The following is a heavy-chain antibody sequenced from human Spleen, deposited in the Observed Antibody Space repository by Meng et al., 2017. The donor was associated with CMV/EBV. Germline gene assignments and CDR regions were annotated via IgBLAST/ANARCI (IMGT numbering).Heavy chain of an antibody. CDR2: IYSGGST. CDR1: GFTVSSNY. CDR3: ARDLGGVVAPYGMDV. Sequence: GGSLRLSCAASGFTVSSNYMSWVRQAPGKGLEWVSVIYSGGSTYYADSVKGRFTISRDNSKNTLYLQMNSLGAEDTAVYYCARDLGGVVAPYGMDVWGQGTTVTVSS. J-gene: IGHJ6*02. D-gene: IGHD2-2*01. V-gene: IGHV3-53*01.